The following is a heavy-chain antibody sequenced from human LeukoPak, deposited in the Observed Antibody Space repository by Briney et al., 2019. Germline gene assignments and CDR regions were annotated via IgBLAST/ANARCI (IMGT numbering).Heavy chain of an antibody. CDR3: ARENGGNSGGYFDY. V-gene: IGHV3-53*01. J-gene: IGHJ4*02. CDR1: GFTVSSNY. CDR2: IYSGGST. Sequence: GGSLRLSCAASGFTVSSNYMSWVRQAPGKGLEWVSVIYSGGSTYYADSVKGRFTISRDNSKNTLYPQMNSLRAEDTAVYYCARENGGNSGGYFDYWGQGTLVTVSS. D-gene: IGHD4-23*01.